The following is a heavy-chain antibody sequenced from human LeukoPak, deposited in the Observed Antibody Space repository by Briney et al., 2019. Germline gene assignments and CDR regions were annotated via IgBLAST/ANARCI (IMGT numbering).Heavy chain of an antibody. CDR1: GYTFTCYS. CDR2: INAGIGET. CDR3: ARDSDTSDWAWVY. V-gene: IGHV1-3*01. Sequence: PEASVKVSCKASGYTFTCYSKYTIHWVRQAPGQRLEWMGWINAGIGETRYSQKFQGRVTFTGDTSANTVYMELNSLISEDTAVYYCARDSDTSDWAWVYWGQGTLVTVSS. J-gene: IGHJ4*02. D-gene: IGHD6-19*01.